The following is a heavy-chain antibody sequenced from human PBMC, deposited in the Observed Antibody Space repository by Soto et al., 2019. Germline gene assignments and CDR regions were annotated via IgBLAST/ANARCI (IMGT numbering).Heavy chain of an antibody. D-gene: IGHD4-17*01. CDR1: GGTFSGYA. Sequence: SVKVSCKASGGTFSGYAISWVRQAPGQGLEWMGGIIPIFGTANYAQKFQGRVTITADESTSTAYMELSSLRSEDTAVYYCASNGDYDWNYYGMDVWGQGTTVTVSS. CDR3: ASNGDYDWNYYGMDV. V-gene: IGHV1-69*13. J-gene: IGHJ6*02. CDR2: IIPIFGTA.